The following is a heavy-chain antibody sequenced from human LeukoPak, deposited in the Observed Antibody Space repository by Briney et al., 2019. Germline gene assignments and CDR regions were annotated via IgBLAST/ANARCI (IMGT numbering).Heavy chain of an antibody. Sequence: PSETLSLTCTVSGYSISSGYYWGWIRQPPGKGLERIGSIYHSGSTYYNPSLKSRVTISVDTSKNQFSLKLSSVTAADTAVYYCARGEVGAHFDYWGQGTLVTVSS. D-gene: IGHD1-26*01. J-gene: IGHJ4*02. V-gene: IGHV4-38-2*02. CDR2: IYHSGST. CDR3: ARGEVGAHFDY. CDR1: GYSISSGYY.